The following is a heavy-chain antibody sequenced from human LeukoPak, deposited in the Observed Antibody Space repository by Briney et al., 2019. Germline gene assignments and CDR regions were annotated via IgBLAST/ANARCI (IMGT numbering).Heavy chain of an antibody. D-gene: IGHD1-7*01. J-gene: IGHJ6*03. CDR3: ARNNWNYFYYYYYMDV. CDR1: GGSISSYY. V-gene: IGHV4-59*01. Sequence: SETLSLTCTVSGGSISSYYWSWIRQPPGKGLEWIGYIYYSGSTNYNPSLKSRVTISVDTSRNQFSLKLSSATAADTAVYYCARNNWNYFYYYYYMDVWGKGTTVTVSS. CDR2: IYYSGST.